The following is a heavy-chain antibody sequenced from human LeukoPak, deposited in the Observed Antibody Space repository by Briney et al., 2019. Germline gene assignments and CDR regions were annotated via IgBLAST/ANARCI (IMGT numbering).Heavy chain of an antibody. J-gene: IGHJ4*02. V-gene: IGHV3-23*01. CDR3: AKDRRTTVTSSFDS. D-gene: IGHD4-17*01. Sequence: PGGSLRLSCAASGFTFSNYGMSWVRQAPEKGLEWVSSISGSGDSTYYADSVKGRVTISRDNSKNTLYLQMNSLRADDTAVYYCAKDRRTTVTSSFDSWGQGTLVTVSS. CDR2: ISGSGDST. CDR1: GFTFSNYG.